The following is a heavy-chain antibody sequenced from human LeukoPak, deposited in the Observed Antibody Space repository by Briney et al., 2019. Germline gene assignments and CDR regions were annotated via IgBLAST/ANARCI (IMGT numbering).Heavy chain of an antibody. CDR2: IRSKANSYAT. Sequence: GGSLRLSCAASGFTFSGSAMHWVRQASGKGLEWVGRIRSKANSYATAYAASVKGRFTISRDDSKNTAYLQMNSLKTEDTAVYYCTMGYYDSSGYYLDYYYMDVWGKGTTVTVSS. CDR1: GFTFSGSA. CDR3: TMGYYDSSGYYLDYYYMDV. J-gene: IGHJ6*03. D-gene: IGHD3-22*01. V-gene: IGHV3-73*01.